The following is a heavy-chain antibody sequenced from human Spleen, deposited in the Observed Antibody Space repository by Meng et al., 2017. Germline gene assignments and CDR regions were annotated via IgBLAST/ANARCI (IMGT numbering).Heavy chain of an antibody. CDR3: ARLTGRYYFDY. J-gene: IGHJ4*02. CDR1: GGSVSSGSYY. CDR2: IYYSGST. D-gene: IGHD1-26*01. Sequence: QVQLPASGPGLVRPSETLSLTCTVSGGSVSSGSYYWSWIRQPPGKGLEWIGYIYYSGSTNYNPSLKSRVTISVDTSKNQFSLKLSSVTAADTAVYYCARLTGRYYFDYWGQGTLVTVSS. V-gene: IGHV4-61*01.